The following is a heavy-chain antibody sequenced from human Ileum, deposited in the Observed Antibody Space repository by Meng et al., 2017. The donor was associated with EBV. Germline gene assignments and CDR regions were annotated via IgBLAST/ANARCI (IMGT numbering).Heavy chain of an antibody. Sequence: ESGPGLVKSSGTLSLTCDVSGDSITNNNWWTWVRQPPGKGLEWIGEIYHSGSTNDNPSLQSRATISVDMSKKQFSLKLRSVTAADTAVYYCARTGVGLAFDYWGLGTLVTVSS. CDR3: ARTGVGLAFDY. J-gene: IGHJ4*02. CDR2: IYHSGST. V-gene: IGHV4-4*02. CDR1: GDSITNNNW. D-gene: IGHD2-8*01.